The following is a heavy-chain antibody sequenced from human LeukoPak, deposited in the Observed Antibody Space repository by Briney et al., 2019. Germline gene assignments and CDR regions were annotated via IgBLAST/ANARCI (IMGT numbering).Heavy chain of an antibody. Sequence: GASVKLSCKASGYTFTWHYIHWVRQAPGQGPEWLGIINPSGGSTNYAQKVQGRVTMTRDTSTSTVYMELSSLRSEDTAMYYCASWGGEAKHGLWSGPFDYWGQGTLVIVSS. V-gene: IGHV1-46*01. D-gene: IGHD3-3*01. CDR2: INPSGGST. CDR1: GYTFTWHY. J-gene: IGHJ4*02. CDR3: ASWGGEAKHGLWSGPFDY.